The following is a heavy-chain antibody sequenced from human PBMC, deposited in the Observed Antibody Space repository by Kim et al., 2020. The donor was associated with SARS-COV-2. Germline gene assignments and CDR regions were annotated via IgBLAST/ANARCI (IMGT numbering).Heavy chain of an antibody. CDR2: INHSGST. Sequence: SETLSLTCAVYGGSFSGYYWSWIRQPPGKGLEWIGEINHSGSTNYNPSLKSRVTISVDTSKNQFSLKLSSVTAADTAVYYCARGRGSSWQNYYYYGMDVWGQGTTVTVSS. D-gene: IGHD6-13*01. CDR1: GGSFSGYY. CDR3: ARGRGSSWQNYYYYGMDV. V-gene: IGHV4-34*01. J-gene: IGHJ6*02.